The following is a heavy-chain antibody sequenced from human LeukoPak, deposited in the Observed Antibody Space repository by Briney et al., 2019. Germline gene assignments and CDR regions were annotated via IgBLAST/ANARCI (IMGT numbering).Heavy chain of an antibody. Sequence: PSETLSLICTVSGGSISTYYWNWIRKTPGKGLEWIGFMQYTGNSKYNPSLKSRVTMLVDTSKNQFSLQLSSVTAADTAVYYCARDAEHSYGRYFAYWGQGILVTVSS. D-gene: IGHD5-18*01. CDR3: ARDAEHSYGRYFAY. CDR1: GGSISTYY. J-gene: IGHJ4*02. CDR2: MQYTGNS. V-gene: IGHV4-59*01.